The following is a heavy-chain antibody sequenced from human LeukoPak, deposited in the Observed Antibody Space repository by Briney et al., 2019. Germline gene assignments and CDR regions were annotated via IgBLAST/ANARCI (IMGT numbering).Heavy chain of an antibody. CDR3: ASYPRYSSSPPFDY. J-gene: IGHJ4*02. Sequence: ASVKVSCKASGYTFTGYYMHWVRQAPGQGLEWMGWINPNTGGTNYAQKFQARVTMTRDTTISTAYMELSRLTSDDTAVYYCASYPRYSSSPPFDYWAQGTLVTVSS. CDR2: INPNTGGT. D-gene: IGHD6-6*01. CDR1: GYTFTGYY. V-gene: IGHV1-2*02.